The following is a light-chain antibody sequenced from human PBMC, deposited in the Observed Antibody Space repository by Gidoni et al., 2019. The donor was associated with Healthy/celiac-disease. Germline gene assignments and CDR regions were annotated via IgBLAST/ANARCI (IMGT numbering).Light chain of an antibody. CDR1: QSVSSY. Sequence: EIVLTQSPATRSLSPGERATLSCRASQSVSSYLAWYQQKPGQAPRLLIYDASNRATGIPARFSGSGSGTDFTLTISSLEPEDFAVYYCQQRSNWPFTFXXXTRLEIK. CDR2: DAS. J-gene: IGKJ5*01. V-gene: IGKV3-11*01. CDR3: QQRSNWPFT.